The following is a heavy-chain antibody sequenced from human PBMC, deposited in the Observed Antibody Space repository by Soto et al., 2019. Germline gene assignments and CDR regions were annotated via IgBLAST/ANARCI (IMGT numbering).Heavy chain of an antibody. CDR3: VRDVGGRQLAPLYYFDY. CDR2: IWYDGSNK. V-gene: IGHV3-33*01. Sequence: GGSLRLSCAASGFTFSSYGMHWVRQAPGKGLEWVAVIWYDGSNKYYADSVKGRFTISRDNSKNTLYLQMNSLRAEDTAVYYCVRDVGGRQLAPLYYFDYWGQGTLVTVSS. CDR1: GFTFSSYG. J-gene: IGHJ4*02. D-gene: IGHD6-6*01.